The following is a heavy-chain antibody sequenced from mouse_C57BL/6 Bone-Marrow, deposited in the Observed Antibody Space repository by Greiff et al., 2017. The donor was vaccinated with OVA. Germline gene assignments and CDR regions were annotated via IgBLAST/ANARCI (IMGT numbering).Heavy chain of an antibody. J-gene: IGHJ2*01. CDR2: IYPGSGNT. CDR1: GYTFTDYY. CDR3: ARDYYGSSHDY. Sequence: VQLQQSGAELVRPGASVKLSCKASGYTFTDYYINWVKQRPGQGLEWIARIYPGSGNTYYNEKFKGKATLTAEKSSSTDYMQLSSLTSENSAVDFCARDYYGSSHDYWGQGTTLTVSS. V-gene: IGHV1-76*01. D-gene: IGHD1-1*01.